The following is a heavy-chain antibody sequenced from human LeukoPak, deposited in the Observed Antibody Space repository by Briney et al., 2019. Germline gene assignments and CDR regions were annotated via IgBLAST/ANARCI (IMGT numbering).Heavy chain of an antibody. D-gene: IGHD2-15*01. V-gene: IGHV3-21*01. Sequence: PGGSLRLSCAASGFTFSSYAMSWVRQAPGKGLEWVSSISSGGRYIYYADSVKGRFTISRDNAKNTLYLQMNSLRAEDTAVYYCAGCSGGSCDHSDDYWGQGTLVTVSS. CDR3: AGCSGGSCDHSDDY. CDR1: GFTFSSYA. J-gene: IGHJ4*02. CDR2: ISSGGRYI.